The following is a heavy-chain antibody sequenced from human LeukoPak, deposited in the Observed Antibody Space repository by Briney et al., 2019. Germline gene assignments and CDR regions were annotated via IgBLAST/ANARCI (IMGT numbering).Heavy chain of an antibody. J-gene: IGHJ4*02. V-gene: IGHV3-30*01. CDR2: ISNNGTNK. CDR1: GFSFSYYA. CDR3: ARSTGDCSGGTCYSDFDC. Sequence: GRSLRLSSAASGFSFSYYAMHWVRQAPGKGLEWVAVISNNGTNKYYADSVKGRFTISRDNSKNTLYLQMNSLRAEDTAVYYCARSTGDCSGGTCYSDFDCWGQGTLVTVSS. D-gene: IGHD2-15*01.